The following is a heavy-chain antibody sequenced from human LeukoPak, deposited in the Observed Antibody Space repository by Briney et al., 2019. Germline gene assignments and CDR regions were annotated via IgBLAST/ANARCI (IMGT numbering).Heavy chain of an antibody. Sequence: LRLSCAASGFTLRSYTMNWIRQPPGKGLEWIGYIYYSGSTYYNPSLKSRVTISVDTSKNQFSLKLSSVTAADTAVYYCARGKSLGCSSTSCRFFDYWGQGTLVTVSS. D-gene: IGHD2-2*01. V-gene: IGHV4-30-4*08. CDR1: GFTLRSYT. J-gene: IGHJ4*02. CDR2: IYYSGST. CDR3: ARGKSLGCSSTSCRFFDY.